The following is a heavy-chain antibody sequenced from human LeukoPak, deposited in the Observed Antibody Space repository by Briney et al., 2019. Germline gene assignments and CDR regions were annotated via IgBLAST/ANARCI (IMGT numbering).Heavy chain of an antibody. D-gene: IGHD1-1*01. V-gene: IGHV4-34*01. Sequence: SETLSLTCAVYGGSFSGCYWSWIRQPPGKGLEWIGEINHSGSTNYNPSLKSRVTISVDTSKNQFSLKLSSVTAADTAVYYCARGTTGTNSYFDYWGQGTLVTVSS. CDR2: INHSGST. CDR3: ARGTTGTNSYFDY. CDR1: GGSFSGCY. J-gene: IGHJ4*02.